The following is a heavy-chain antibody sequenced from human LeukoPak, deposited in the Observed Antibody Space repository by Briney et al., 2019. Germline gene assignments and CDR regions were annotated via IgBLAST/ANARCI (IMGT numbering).Heavy chain of an antibody. D-gene: IGHD3-3*01. CDR3: ARLASYYDFWSGVTPGYFDY. CDR2: IYASGST. CDR1: GDSISTYY. V-gene: IGHV4-4*09. J-gene: IGHJ4*02. Sequence: SETLSLTCTVSGDSISTYYWSWIRQPPGKGLEYIGYIYASGSTNYNPSLKSRVTMSLDTSKSQFSLRLSSVTAADTAVYFCARLASYYDFWSGVTPGYFDYWGQGTLVTVSS.